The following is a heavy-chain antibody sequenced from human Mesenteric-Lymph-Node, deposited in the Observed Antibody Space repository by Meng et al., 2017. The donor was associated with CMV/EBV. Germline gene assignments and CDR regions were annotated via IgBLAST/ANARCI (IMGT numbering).Heavy chain of an antibody. CDR1: GYTFTSYY. CDR3: ARDQFYNTNGFDA. Sequence: ASVKVSCKASGYTFTSYYMHWVRQAPGQGLEWMGWISAHNNNTNYAQNFQGRVTMTTDTSTSTAYMELRSLRSDDTAVYYCARDQFYNTNGFDAWGQGTLVTVSS. J-gene: IGHJ5*02. CDR2: ISAHNNNT. V-gene: IGHV1-18*04. D-gene: IGHD3-10*01.